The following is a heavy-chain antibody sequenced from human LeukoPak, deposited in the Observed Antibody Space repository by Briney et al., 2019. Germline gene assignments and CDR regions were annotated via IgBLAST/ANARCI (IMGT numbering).Heavy chain of an antibody. CDR2: VSGRGDST. CDR3: AKGDAYSSGSYFEY. J-gene: IGHJ4*02. V-gene: IGHV3-23*01. CDR1: GFTFTGSA. Sequence: SGGSLRLSCAASGFTFTGSAMHWVRQASGKGLEWVSGVSGRGDSTYYADSVKGRFTISRDNSKNTLYLQMNSLRADDTAVYYCAKGDAYSSGSYFEYWGQGALVTVSS. D-gene: IGHD3-10*01.